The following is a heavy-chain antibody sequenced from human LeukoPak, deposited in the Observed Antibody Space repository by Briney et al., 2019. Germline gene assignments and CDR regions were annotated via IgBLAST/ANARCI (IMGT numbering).Heavy chain of an antibody. CDR1: GGSISSYY. CDR2: ISYSGST. J-gene: IGHJ4*02. CDR3: AKMGNPATVTADY. D-gene: IGHD4-17*01. V-gene: IGHV4-59*08. Sequence: SETLSLTCTVSGGSISSYYWSWIRQPPGKGREWIGYISYSGSTIYNPSLKSRVTISVDTSENQFSLKLNSVTAADTAVYYCAKMGNPATVTADYWGQGTLVTVSS.